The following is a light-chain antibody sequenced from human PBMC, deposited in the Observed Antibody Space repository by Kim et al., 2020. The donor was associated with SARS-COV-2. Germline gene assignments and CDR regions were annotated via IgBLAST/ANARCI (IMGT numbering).Light chain of an antibody. CDR3: QQYNSYWT. CDR2: DAS. J-gene: IGKJ1*01. CDR1: QSISSW. V-gene: IGKV1-5*01. Sequence: DIQMTQSPSTLSASVDRVTITCRASQSISSWLAWYQQKPGKAPKLLIYDASSLESGVPSRFSGSGSGTEFTLTISSLQPDDFATYYCQQYNSYWTFGQGTKVDIK.